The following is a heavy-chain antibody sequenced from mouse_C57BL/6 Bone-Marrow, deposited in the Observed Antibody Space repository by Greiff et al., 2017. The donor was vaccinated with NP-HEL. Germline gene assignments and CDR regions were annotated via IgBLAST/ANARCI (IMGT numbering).Heavy chain of an antibody. CDR3: ARQGVYYGSSYYAMDY. D-gene: IGHD1-1*01. J-gene: IGHJ4*01. Sequence: EVQVVESGGDLVKPGGSLKLSCAASGFTFSSYGMSWVRQTPDKRLEWVATISSGGSYTYYPDSVKGRFTISRDNAKNTLYLQMSSLKSEDTAMYYCARQGVYYGSSYYAMDYWGQGTSVTVSS. V-gene: IGHV5-6*01. CDR1: GFTFSSYG. CDR2: ISSGGSYT.